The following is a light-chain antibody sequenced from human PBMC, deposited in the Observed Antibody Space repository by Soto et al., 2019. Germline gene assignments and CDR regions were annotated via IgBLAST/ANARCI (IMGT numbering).Light chain of an antibody. CDR2: GAS. Sequence: ETVLTQSPGTLSLSPGERATLSCRASQSVSSSYLAWYQQKPGQAPRLLIYGASSRATGIPDRFSGSGSGTDFTLTISRLEPEDFAVYYWQQYGSSPLLTFGGGTKVDI. CDR3: QQYGSSPLLT. CDR1: QSVSSSY. J-gene: IGKJ4*01. V-gene: IGKV3-20*01.